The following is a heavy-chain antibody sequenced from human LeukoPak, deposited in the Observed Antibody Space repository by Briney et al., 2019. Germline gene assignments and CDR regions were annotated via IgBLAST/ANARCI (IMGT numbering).Heavy chain of an antibody. CDR2: IYYSGST. V-gene: IGHV4-59*01. CDR3: ARVTGYMIEDYFDY. CDR1: GGSLSSYY. J-gene: IGHJ4*02. D-gene: IGHD3-9*01. Sequence: SETLSLTCTVSGGSLSSYYWSWIRQPPGKGLEWIGYIYYSGSTNYNPSLKSRVTISVDTSKNQFSLKLRSVTAAATAVYYCARVTGYMIEDYFDYWGQGILVTVSS.